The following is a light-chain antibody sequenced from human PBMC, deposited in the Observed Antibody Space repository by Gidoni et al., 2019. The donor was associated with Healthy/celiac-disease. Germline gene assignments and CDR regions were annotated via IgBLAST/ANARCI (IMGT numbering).Light chain of an antibody. J-gene: IGLJ3*02. CDR3: QVWDSSSDHWV. Sequence: SYLLTQPPPVHVAPGKTARITCGGNNMGSKSVNWYQQKPGQASVLVIYYDSDRPSGIPERFSGSNSGNTATLTISRVEAGDEADYYCQVWDSSSDHWVFGGGTKLTVL. V-gene: IGLV3-21*04. CDR2: YDS. CDR1: NMGSKS.